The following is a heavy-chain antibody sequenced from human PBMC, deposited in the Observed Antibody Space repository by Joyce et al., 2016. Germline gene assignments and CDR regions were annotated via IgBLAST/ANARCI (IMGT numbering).Heavy chain of an antibody. J-gene: IGHJ2*01. Sequence: EVHLLESGGGLVQPGGSLRLSCAASGLTLSSCSLSWVRQAPGKGLEWVSTIDESGGRTYYADSVMGRFTISRDNSKNTVYLQMNSLRAEDTALYYCAIDYDTSVYYYWYFDLWGRGTLVTVSS. CDR1: GLTLSSCS. CDR2: IDESGGRT. D-gene: IGHD3-22*01. CDR3: AIDYDTSVYYYWYFDL. V-gene: IGHV3-23*01.